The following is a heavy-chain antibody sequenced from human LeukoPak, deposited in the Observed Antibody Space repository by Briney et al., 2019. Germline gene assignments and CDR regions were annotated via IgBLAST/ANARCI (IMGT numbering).Heavy chain of an antibody. Sequence: ASVKVSCKAPGYTFTSYGISWVRQAPGQGLEWMGWISAYNGNTNYAQKLQGRVTMTTDTSTSTAYMELRSLRSDDTAVYYCAREDCSGGSCYLNWFDPWGQGTLVTVSS. J-gene: IGHJ5*02. CDR3: AREDCSGGSCYLNWFDP. CDR1: GYTFTSYG. CDR2: ISAYNGNT. V-gene: IGHV1-18*01. D-gene: IGHD2-15*01.